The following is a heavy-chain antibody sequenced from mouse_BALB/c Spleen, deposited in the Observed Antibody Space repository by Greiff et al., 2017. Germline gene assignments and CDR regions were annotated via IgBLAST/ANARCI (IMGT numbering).Heavy chain of an antibody. CDR2: INPSTGYT. CDR1: GYTFTSYW. D-gene: IGHD2-14*01. Sequence: QVQLKQSGAELAKPGASVKMSCKASGYTFTSYWMHWVKQRPGQGLEWIEYINPSTGYTEYNQKFKDKATLTADKSSSTAYMQLSSLTSEDSAVYYCARGGYDPLNYWGQGTTLTVSS. J-gene: IGHJ2*01. CDR3: ARGGYDPLNY. V-gene: IGHV1-7*01.